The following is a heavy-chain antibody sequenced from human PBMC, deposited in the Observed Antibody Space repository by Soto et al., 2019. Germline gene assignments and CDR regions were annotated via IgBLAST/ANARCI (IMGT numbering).Heavy chain of an antibody. J-gene: IGHJ6*02. V-gene: IGHV3-33*01. CDR1: GFTFSSYG. D-gene: IGHD6-13*01. Sequence: LRLSCAASGFTFSSYGMHWVRQAPGKGLEWVAVIWYDGSNKYYADSVKGRFTISRDNSKNTLYLQMNSLRAEDTAVYYCARGGAAAGYYYYYGMDVWGQGTTVTVSS. CDR3: ARGGAAAGYYYYYGMDV. CDR2: IWYDGSNK.